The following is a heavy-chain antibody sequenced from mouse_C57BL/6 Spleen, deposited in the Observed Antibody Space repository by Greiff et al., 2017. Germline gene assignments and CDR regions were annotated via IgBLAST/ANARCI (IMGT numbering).Heavy chain of an antibody. D-gene: IGHD2-4*01. CDR2: IWGVGST. Sequence: VQLVESGPGLVAPSQSLSITCTVSGFSLTSYGVDWVRQSPGKGLEWLGVIWGVGSTNYNSALKSRLSISKDNSKSQVFLKMNSLQTDDTAMYYCARYDYDEAMDYWGQGTSVTVSS. J-gene: IGHJ4*01. CDR1: GFSLTSYG. V-gene: IGHV2-6*01. CDR3: ARYDYDEAMDY.